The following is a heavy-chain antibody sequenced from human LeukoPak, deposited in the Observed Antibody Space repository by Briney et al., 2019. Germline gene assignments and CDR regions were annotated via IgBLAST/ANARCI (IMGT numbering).Heavy chain of an antibody. CDR1: GFTFSSYA. Sequence: GRSLRLSCAASGFTFSSYAMHWVRQAPGKGLEWVAVISYDGSNKYYADSVKGRFTISRDNSKNTLYLQMNSLRAEDTAVYYCARTLQLAMYYFDYWGQGTLVTVSS. D-gene: IGHD5-18*01. CDR3: ARTLQLAMYYFDY. V-gene: IGHV3-30-3*01. J-gene: IGHJ4*02. CDR2: ISYDGSNK.